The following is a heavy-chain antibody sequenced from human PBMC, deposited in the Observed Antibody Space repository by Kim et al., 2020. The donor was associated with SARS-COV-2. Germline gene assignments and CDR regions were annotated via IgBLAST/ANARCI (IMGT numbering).Heavy chain of an antibody. V-gene: IGHV1-69*04. CDR3: ARDSSGSYYNPAHWFDP. D-gene: IGHD3-10*01. CDR1: GGTFSSYT. Sequence: SVKVSCKASGGTFSSYTISWVRQAPGQGLEWMGRIIPILGIANYAQKFQGRVTITADKSTSTAYMELSSLRSEDTAVYYCARDSSGSYYNPAHWFDPWGQGTLVTVSS. CDR2: IIPILGIA. J-gene: IGHJ5*02.